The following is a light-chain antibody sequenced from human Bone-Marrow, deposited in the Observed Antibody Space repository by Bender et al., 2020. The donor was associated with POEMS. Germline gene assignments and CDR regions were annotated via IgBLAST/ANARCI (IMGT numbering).Light chain of an antibody. CDR1: RNDIGGYKY. CDR2: ELN. J-gene: IGLJ2*01. Sequence: QSALTQPRSVSGSPGQSVTISCTGTRNDIGGYKYVAWYQQHPGNAPKVIIYELNKRPSGVPDRFVGSKSGNTASLTISGLQAEDEADYYCSSYTTSSSLDWVFGGGTKLTVL. CDR3: SSYTTSSSLDWV. V-gene: IGLV2-11*01.